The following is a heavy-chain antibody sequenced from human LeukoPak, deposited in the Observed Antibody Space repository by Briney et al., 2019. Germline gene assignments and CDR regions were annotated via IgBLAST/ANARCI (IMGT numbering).Heavy chain of an antibody. CDR3: VRDPSGSGFAFDS. CDR1: GFIFSNDA. D-gene: IGHD1-1*01. Sequence: GRSLRLSCAASGFIFSNDAMHWVRQAPGKGLEWVAFIWFDGSNKHYVDSVKGRFTISRDNSEDTLYLQMNSLRAEDTAVYYCVRDPSGSGFAFDSWGQGALVTVSS. J-gene: IGHJ4*02. V-gene: IGHV3-33*01. CDR2: IWFDGSNK.